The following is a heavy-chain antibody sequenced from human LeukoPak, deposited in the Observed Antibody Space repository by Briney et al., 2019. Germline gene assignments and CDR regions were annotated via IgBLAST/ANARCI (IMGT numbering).Heavy chain of an antibody. D-gene: IGHD2-2*01. V-gene: IGHV4-30-4*08. J-gene: IGHJ4*02. CDR3: ASARRRDIVVVPAAAFDY. CDR2: IYYSGST. Sequence: SQTLSLTCTVSGGSISSGDYYWSWIRQPPGKGLECIGYIYYSGSTYYNPSLKSRVTISVDTSKNQFSLKLSSVTAADTAVYYCASARRRDIVVVPAAAFDYWGQGTLVTVSS. CDR1: GGSISSGDYY.